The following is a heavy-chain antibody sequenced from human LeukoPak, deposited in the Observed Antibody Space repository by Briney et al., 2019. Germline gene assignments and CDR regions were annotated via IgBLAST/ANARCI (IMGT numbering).Heavy chain of an antibody. CDR3: AKDRLFLNYYDSSGYYYDWFDP. D-gene: IGHD3-22*01. J-gene: IGHJ5*02. Sequence: GGSLRLSCAASGFTFSRYWMSWVRQAPGKGLEWVANIEQDGSEKYYVDSVKGRFTISRDNSKNTLYLQMNSLRAEDTAVYYCAKDRLFLNYYDSSGYYYDWFDPWGQGTLVTVSS. CDR1: GFTFSRYW. CDR2: IEQDGSEK. V-gene: IGHV3-7*03.